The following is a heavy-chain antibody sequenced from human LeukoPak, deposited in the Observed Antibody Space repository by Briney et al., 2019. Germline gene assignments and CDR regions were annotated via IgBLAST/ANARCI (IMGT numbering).Heavy chain of an antibody. Sequence: GGSLRLSCEASGFTFNGHWMHWVRQAPGKGLEWVSSISTSSSYIYYADSVKGRFTISRDNARNSLYLQMNTLRAEDTAVYSCARGADGVSSNSRGWFDPWGQGTLVTVSS. D-gene: IGHD2-8*01. CDR2: ISTSSSYI. CDR3: ARGADGVSSNSRGWFDP. CDR1: GFTFNGHW. V-gene: IGHV3-21*01. J-gene: IGHJ5*02.